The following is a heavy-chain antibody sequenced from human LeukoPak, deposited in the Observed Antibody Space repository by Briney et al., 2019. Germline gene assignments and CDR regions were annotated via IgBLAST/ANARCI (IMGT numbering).Heavy chain of an antibody. CDR2: IYSGDST. CDR1: GFTVSNNY. CDR3: AGRRVLDASFDY. V-gene: IGHV3-66*02. J-gene: IGHJ4*02. Sequence: GGSLRLSCAASGFTVSNNYMSWVRQAPGKGLEWVSVIYSGDSTYYIESVKGRFTISRDNSKNTLFLQMNRLRAEVTAVYYCAGRRVLDASFDYWGQGTLVTVSS. D-gene: IGHD3-16*01.